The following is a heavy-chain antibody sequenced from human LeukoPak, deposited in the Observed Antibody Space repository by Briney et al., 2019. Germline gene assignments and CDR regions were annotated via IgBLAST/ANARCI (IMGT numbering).Heavy chain of an antibody. CDR2: INSAGSST. CDR3: ARSLGGSFDY. J-gene: IGHJ4*02. CDR1: GFTFSTYW. Sequence: GGSLRLSCAASGFTFSTYWMHWVRQAPGKGLVWVSRINSAGSSTSYADSVRGRFTISRDNAKNTLFLQMNSLRAEDTAVYYCARSLGGSFDYWGQGTLVTVSS. D-gene: IGHD1-26*01. V-gene: IGHV3-74*01.